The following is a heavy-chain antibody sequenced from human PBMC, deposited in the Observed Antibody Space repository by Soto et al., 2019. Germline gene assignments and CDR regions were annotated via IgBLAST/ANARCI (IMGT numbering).Heavy chain of an antibody. J-gene: IGHJ6*02. CDR1: GYTFTNYW. Sequence: PGESLKISCKGSGYTFTNYWIGWVRQMPGKGLEWMGIIYPGDSDTKYNPSFQGQVTISADKSITTTYLQWSSLKASDTAIYYCARNRLVPAAPSPYYYYGMDVWGQGTTVTV. CDR3: ARNRLVPAAPSPYYYYGMDV. V-gene: IGHV5-51*01. CDR2: IYPGDSDT. D-gene: IGHD2-2*01.